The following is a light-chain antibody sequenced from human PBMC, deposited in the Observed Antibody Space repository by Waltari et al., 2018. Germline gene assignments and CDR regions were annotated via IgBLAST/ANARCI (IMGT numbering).Light chain of an antibody. CDR1: QSILQFDGVTY. CDR2: KIS. J-gene: IGKJ4*02. Sequence: DVVLTQSPLSLLVTLGQPASISCKSSQSILQFDGVTYLNWFHQRPGRSPRRLSYKISKLYSAVPDRFTGSGSGTDFTLKISRVEAEDVVVYYCMQCTHWPLTFGAGTKLEIK. V-gene: IGKV2-30*02. CDR3: MQCTHWPLT.